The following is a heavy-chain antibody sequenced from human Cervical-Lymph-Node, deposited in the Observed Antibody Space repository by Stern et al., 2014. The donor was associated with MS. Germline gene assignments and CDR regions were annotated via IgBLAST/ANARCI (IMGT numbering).Heavy chain of an antibody. Sequence: GSGPKLVKPTQTLTLKCIFSGFSLTTSGVGVGWIRQPPGKALEWLGFIYWDGDKRYSPSLKRRITITKDTSKNQVVLTMTNMDPVDTATYYCIHTSPRVPGIDYWGQGTLVTVSS. J-gene: IGHJ4*02. CDR2: IYWDGDK. D-gene: IGHD6-13*01. V-gene: IGHV2-5*02. CDR1: GFSLTTSGVG. CDR3: IHTSPRVPGIDY.